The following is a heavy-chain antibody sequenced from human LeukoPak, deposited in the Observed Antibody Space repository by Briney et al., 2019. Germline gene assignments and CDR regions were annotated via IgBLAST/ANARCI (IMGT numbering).Heavy chain of an antibody. Sequence: PSETLSLTCTVSGGSITTSSYYWGWIRQPPGKGLEWIGIIYYSGSTYYNPSLKGRVTISVDTSKNQFSLKLSSVTAADTAVYYCAIALRARYFDLWGRGTLVTVSS. D-gene: IGHD2-15*01. V-gene: IGHV4-39*01. J-gene: IGHJ2*01. CDR2: IYYSGST. CDR3: AIALRARYFDL. CDR1: GGSITTSSYY.